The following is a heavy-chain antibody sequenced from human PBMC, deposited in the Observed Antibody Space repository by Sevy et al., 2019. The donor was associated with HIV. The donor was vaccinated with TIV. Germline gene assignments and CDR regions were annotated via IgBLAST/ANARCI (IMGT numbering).Heavy chain of an antibody. CDR2: ISYDGSNK. CDR1: GFTFSSYG. J-gene: IGHJ6*02. Sequence: GGSLRLSCAASGFTFSSYGMHWVRQAPGKGLEWVAVISYDGSNKYYADSVKGRFTISRDNSKNTLYLQMNSLRAEDTAVYYCAKDPSSIGVPTYYYYVMDVWGQGTTVTVSS. V-gene: IGHV3-30*18. CDR3: AKDPSSIGVPTYYYYVMDV.